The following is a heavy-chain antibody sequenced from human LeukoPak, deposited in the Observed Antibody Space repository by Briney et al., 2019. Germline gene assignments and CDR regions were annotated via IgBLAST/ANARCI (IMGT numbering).Heavy chain of an antibody. CDR3: ARGGRYDFWSGYYTGLTYYFDY. Sequence: SETLSLTCTVSGGSISSYYWSWIRQPPGKGLEWIGYIYYSGSTNYNPSLKSRVTISVDTSKNQFSLKLSSVTAADTAVYYCARGGRYDFWSGYYTGLTYYFDYWGQGTLVTVSS. J-gene: IGHJ4*02. V-gene: IGHV4-59*01. D-gene: IGHD3-3*01. CDR1: GGSISSYY. CDR2: IYYSGST.